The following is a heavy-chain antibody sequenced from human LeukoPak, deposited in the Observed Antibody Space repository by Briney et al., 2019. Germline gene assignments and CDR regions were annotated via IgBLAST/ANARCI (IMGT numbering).Heavy chain of an antibody. Sequence: GGSLRLSCAASGFTFSSYAMSWVRQAPGKGLEWVSAISGSGGSTYYADSVKGRFTISRDNSKNTLYLQMNSLRAEDTAVYYCAKDFQRYYDSSGYSHPFDYWGQGTLVTVSS. CDR1: GFTFSSYA. J-gene: IGHJ4*02. CDR2: ISGSGGST. CDR3: AKDFQRYYDSSGYSHPFDY. D-gene: IGHD3-22*01. V-gene: IGHV3-23*01.